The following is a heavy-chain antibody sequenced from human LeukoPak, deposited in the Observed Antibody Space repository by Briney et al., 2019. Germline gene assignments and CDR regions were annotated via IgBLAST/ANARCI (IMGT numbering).Heavy chain of an antibody. J-gene: IGHJ5*02. Sequence: GGSLRLSCVGSGFTFSSYSMSWVRQAPGKGLEWVSYISISTSSIDYADSVKGRFTISRDNAKNSLYLQMNSLRAEDTAVYYCARGSTLGSCTSSSCHNWFDPWGQGTLVTVSS. CDR2: ISISTSSI. CDR3: ARGSTLGSCTSSSCHNWFDP. CDR1: GFTFSSYS. V-gene: IGHV3-48*01. D-gene: IGHD2-2*01.